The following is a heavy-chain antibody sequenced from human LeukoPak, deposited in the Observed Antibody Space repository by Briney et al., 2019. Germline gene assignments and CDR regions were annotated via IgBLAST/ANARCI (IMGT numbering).Heavy chain of an antibody. Sequence: GASVKVSCKASGYRFATYAITWVRQAPGQGLEWMGWINTNTGQPAYAQGITGRFVFSLDTSVTTAYLQITSLKTEDTAVYYCARWVAAADPWGQGTLVTVSS. CDR2: INTNTGQP. CDR1: GYRFATYA. J-gene: IGHJ5*02. CDR3: ARWVAAADP. D-gene: IGHD6-13*01. V-gene: IGHV7-4-1*02.